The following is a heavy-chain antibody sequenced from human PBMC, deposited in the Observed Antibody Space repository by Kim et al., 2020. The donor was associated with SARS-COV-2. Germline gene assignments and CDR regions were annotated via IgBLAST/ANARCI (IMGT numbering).Heavy chain of an antibody. J-gene: IGHJ6*02. CDR3: AKGPRSWQQLVLDYYYGMDV. Sequence: GGSLRLSCAASGFTFSSYAMSWVRQAPGKGLEWVSAISGSGGSTYYADSVKGRFTISRDNSKNTLYLQMNSLRAEDTAVYYCAKGPRSWQQLVLDYYYGMDVWGQGTTVTVSS. D-gene: IGHD6-13*01. CDR2: ISGSGGST. CDR1: GFTFSSYA. V-gene: IGHV3-23*01.